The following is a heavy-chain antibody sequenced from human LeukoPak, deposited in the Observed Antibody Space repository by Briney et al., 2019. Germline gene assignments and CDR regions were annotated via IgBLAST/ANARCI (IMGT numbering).Heavy chain of an antibody. D-gene: IGHD1-14*01. J-gene: IGHJ4*02. V-gene: IGHV3-21*06. CDR3: ATETNGRHYDF. CDR1: GLTVSTSG. Sequence: GGSLRLSCTASGLTVSTSGFNWVRQAPGKGLEWVASIGPTGSDRYHADSIKGRFTISRDNANNFLYLQMNSLRAEDTAVYYCATETNGRHYDFWGQGTLLTVSS. CDR2: IGPTGSDR.